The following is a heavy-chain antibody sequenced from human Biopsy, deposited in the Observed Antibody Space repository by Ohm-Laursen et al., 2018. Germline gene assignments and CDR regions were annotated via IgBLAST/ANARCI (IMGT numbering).Heavy chain of an antibody. CDR3: ASVVLGPTNDAFDL. J-gene: IGHJ3*01. D-gene: IGHD3-22*01. CDR1: GDSISSSTYY. V-gene: IGHV4-39*07. Sequence: SETLSLTCSVSGDSISSSTYYWGWIRQPPGKGLEWIGTIRNTYFRTSLKSRVTMSVDPSKNQFSLKLSSVTAADTAMYYCASVVLGPTNDAFDLWGQGTMVVVSS. CDR2: IRNT.